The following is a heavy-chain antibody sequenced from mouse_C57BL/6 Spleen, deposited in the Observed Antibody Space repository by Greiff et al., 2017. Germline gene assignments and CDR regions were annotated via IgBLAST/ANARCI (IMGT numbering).Heavy chain of an antibody. J-gene: IGHJ2*01. D-gene: IGHD2-4*01. CDR2: ISYDGSN. V-gene: IGHV3-6*01. CDR3: SSEVIYYDYDDE. Sequence: EVKLQESGPGLVKPSQSLSITCSVTGYSITSGYYWYWIRQFPGNKLEWMGYISYDGSNNYNPYLKNRTPITRDTSKNQFFLKLKSVTTEYTATYYCSSEVIYYDYDDEWGQGTTLTVSS. CDR1: GYSITSGYY.